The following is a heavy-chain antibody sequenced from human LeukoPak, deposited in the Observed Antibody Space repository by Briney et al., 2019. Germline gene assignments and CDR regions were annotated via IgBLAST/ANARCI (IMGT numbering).Heavy chain of an antibody. J-gene: IGHJ4*02. Sequence: GGSLRLSCAASGFTFSSYSMNWVRQAPGKGLEWVSYIRSSSRTIYYADSVKGRFTISRDNAKNSLYLQMNSLRAEDTAVYYCARDLNWETYWGQGTLVSVSS. CDR3: ARDLNWETY. CDR1: GFTFSSYS. D-gene: IGHD7-27*01. V-gene: IGHV3-48*04. CDR2: IRSSSRTI.